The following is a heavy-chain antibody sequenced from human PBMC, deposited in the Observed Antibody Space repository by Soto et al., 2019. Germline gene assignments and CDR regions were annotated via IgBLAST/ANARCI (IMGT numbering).Heavy chain of an antibody. V-gene: IGHV1-3*01. CDR3: ARAYSSSWYRLYYGMDV. J-gene: IGHJ6*02. D-gene: IGHD6-13*01. Sequence: ASVKVSCKASGYTFTSYAMHWVRQAPGQRLEWMGWINAGNGNTKYSQKFQGRVTMTRNTSISTAYMELSSLRSEDTAVYYCARAYSSSWYRLYYGMDVWGQGTTVTVSS. CDR1: GYTFTSYA. CDR2: INAGNGNT.